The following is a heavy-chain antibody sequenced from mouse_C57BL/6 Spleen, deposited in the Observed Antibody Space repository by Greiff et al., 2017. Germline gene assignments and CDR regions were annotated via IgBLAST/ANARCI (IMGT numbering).Heavy chain of an antibody. CDR3: ARGRPTDY. CDR2: INPNTGGT. V-gene: IGHV1-18*01. J-gene: IGHJ2*01. CDR1: GYTFTDYN. Sequence: VKLQESGPELVKPGASVTIPCKASGYTFTDYNMDWVKQSHGKSLEWIGAINPNTGGTIYNQKFKGKATLTVDQSSCTAYMERRSLTSEDTAVYDWARGRPTDYWGQGTTLTVSS.